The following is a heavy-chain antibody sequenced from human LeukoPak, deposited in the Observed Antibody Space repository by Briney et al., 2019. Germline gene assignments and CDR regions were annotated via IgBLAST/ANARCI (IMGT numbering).Heavy chain of an antibody. Sequence: GGSLRLSCAASGFPFSTYWMSWVRQAPGKGLEWVANINQDGTEKYYVDSVKGRFSISRDYAKNSLYLQMNSLRAEDTAVYYCANGYSGYGTLDYWGQGTLVTVSS. J-gene: IGHJ4*02. CDR3: ANGYSGYGTLDY. V-gene: IGHV3-7*03. CDR2: INQDGTEK. CDR1: GFPFSTYW. D-gene: IGHD5-12*01.